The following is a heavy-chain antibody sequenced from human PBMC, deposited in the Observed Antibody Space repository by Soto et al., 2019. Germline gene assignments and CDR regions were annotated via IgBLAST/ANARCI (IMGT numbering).Heavy chain of an antibody. D-gene: IGHD1-7*01. J-gene: IGHJ4*02. CDR2: INPXVGSE. CDR1: GGTFSSYA. Sequence: XVKVACKASGGTFSSYAISWVRQAPGQGLEWMXRINPXVGSERSAQKXXGRVTMSXXRSTRTVYMELSSLRSEDTAVYYCARVPWNYGYWGKGTLVTVYS. V-gene: IGHV1-69*04. CDR3: ARVPWNYGY.